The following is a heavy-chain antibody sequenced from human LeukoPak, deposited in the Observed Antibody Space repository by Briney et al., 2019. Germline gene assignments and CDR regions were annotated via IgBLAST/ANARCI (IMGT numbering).Heavy chain of an antibody. CDR3: ARGWDFWSGYYPAYFDY. D-gene: IGHD3-3*01. Sequence: GGSLRLSCAASGFTFDDYGMSWVRQAPGKGLEWVSGINWNGGSTGYADSMKGRFTISRDNAKNSLYLQMNSLRAEDTAVYYCARGWDFWSGYYPAYFDYWGQGTLVTVSS. J-gene: IGHJ4*02. CDR1: GFTFDDYG. CDR2: INWNGGST. V-gene: IGHV3-20*04.